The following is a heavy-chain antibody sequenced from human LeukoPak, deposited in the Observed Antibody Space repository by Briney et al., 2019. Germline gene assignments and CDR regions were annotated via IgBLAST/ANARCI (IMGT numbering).Heavy chain of an antibody. CDR1: GDSISTSKSY. CDR3: AREGSAFDI. CDR2: IYYTGNT. J-gene: IGHJ3*02. V-gene: IGHV4-39*07. Sequence: SETLSLTCTVSGDSISTSKSYWGWIRQPPLKGLEWIGSIYYTGNTYYNASLKSRVTMSVETSKNQFSLKLSSVTAADTAVYYCAREGSAFDIWGQGTMVTVSS.